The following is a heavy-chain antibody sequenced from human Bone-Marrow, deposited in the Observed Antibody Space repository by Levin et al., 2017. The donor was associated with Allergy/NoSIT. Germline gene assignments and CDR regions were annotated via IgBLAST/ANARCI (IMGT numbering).Heavy chain of an antibody. CDR3: ARVGVESYYDILTGYYETQYYFDY. CDR1: GGTFSSYA. V-gene: IGHV1-69*13. CDR2: IIPIFGTA. Sequence: ASVKVSCKASGGTFSSYAISWVRQAPGQGLEWMGGIIPIFGTANYAQKFQGRVTITADESTSTAYMELSSLRSEDTAVYYCARVGVESYYDILTGYYETQYYFDYWGQGTLVTVSS. D-gene: IGHD3-9*01. J-gene: IGHJ4*02.